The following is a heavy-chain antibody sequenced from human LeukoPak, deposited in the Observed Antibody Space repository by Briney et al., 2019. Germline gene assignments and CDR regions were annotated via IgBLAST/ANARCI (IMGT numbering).Heavy chain of an antibody. Sequence: GGSLRLSCAASGFTFSSYGMHWVRQAPGKGLEWVAFIRFDGSNKYYADSVKGRFTISRDNSKNTLYLQMNSLRAEDTAVYYCAKVLEPIYYYFDYWGQGTLVTVSS. CDR3: AKVLEPIYYYFDY. J-gene: IGHJ4*02. V-gene: IGHV3-30*02. CDR1: GFTFSSYG. D-gene: IGHD1-1*01. CDR2: IRFDGSNK.